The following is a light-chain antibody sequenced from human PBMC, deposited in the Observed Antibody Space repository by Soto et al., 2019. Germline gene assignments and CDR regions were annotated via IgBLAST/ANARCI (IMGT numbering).Light chain of an antibody. V-gene: IGLV2-14*01. J-gene: IGLJ3*02. CDR2: EVS. CDR3: SSYVTSGTLV. Sequence: QSVLTQAASVSGSPGQSITISCTGTSSDIGGSDYVSWYQKHPGKAPKVIIYEVSDRPSGVSDCFSGSKSGNTASLTISGLQAEDEADYYCSSYVTSGTLVFGGGTKLTVL. CDR1: SSDIGGSDY.